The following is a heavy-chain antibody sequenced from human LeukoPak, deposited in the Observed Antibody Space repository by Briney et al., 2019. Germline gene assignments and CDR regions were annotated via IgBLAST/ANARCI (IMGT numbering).Heavy chain of an antibody. Sequence: GGSLRLSCAASGFTFSAYWMTWVRQAPGKGLEWVANMNPDGSDKKYVDSVKGRLTISRDNAKNSLYLQMNSLRVEDTAVYYCARDAYDYASESWGQGTLVTVSS. V-gene: IGHV3-7*01. CDR2: MNPDGSDK. CDR1: GFTFSAYW. J-gene: IGHJ5*02. D-gene: IGHD2-2*01. CDR3: ARDAYDYASES.